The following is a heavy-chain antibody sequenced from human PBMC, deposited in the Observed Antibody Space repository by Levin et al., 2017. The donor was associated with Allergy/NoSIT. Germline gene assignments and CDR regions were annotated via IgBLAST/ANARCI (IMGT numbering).Heavy chain of an antibody. Sequence: LSLTCAASGFTFTSYAMSWVRQAPGKGPEWVSFIRGDDGNTYYADSVKGRFTISRDNSKNTLYLQMNSLRAEDTAIYYCAKGPWLAAGGWFDPWGQGTLVTVSS. J-gene: IGHJ5*02. D-gene: IGHD6-19*01. CDR3: AKGPWLAAGGWFDP. CDR2: IRGDDGNT. V-gene: IGHV3-23*01. CDR1: GFTFTSYA.